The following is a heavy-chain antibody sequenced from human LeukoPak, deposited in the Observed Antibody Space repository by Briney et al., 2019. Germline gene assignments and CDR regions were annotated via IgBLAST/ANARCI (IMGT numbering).Heavy chain of an antibody. CDR1: GYTLTELS. CDR2: FDPEDGET. D-gene: IGHD3-22*01. J-gene: IGHJ4*02. V-gene: IGHV1-24*01. Sequence: ASVKVSCKVSGYTLTELSMHWVRQAPGKGLEWMGGFDPEDGETIYAQKFQGRVTMTEDTSTDTVYMELSSLRSEDTAVYYCARDGRWSSGFDYWGQGTLVTVSS. CDR3: ARDGRWSSGFDY.